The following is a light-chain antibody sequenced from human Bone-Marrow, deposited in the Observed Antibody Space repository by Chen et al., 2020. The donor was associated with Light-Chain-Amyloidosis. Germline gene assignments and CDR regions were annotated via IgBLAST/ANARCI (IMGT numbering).Light chain of an antibody. CDR1: NIGSTS. J-gene: IGLJ3*02. CDR3: QVWDRSSDRPV. Sequence: SYVLTQPSSVSVAPGQTATIARGGNNIGSTSVHWYQQTPGQAPLLVVYDDGDRPSGIPERLSGSNSGNTATLTISRVEAGDEADYYCQVWDRSSDRPVFGGGTKLTVL. CDR2: DDG. V-gene: IGLV3-21*02.